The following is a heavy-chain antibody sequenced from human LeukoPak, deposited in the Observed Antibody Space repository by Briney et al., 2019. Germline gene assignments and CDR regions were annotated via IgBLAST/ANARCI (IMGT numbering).Heavy chain of an antibody. V-gene: IGHV3-23*01. Sequence: GGSLRLSCAASEFTFSRYAMYWVRQAPGKGPEWVSGLSGSGAATFYADSVKGRFTISRDNSNNTLYLRLNSLRAEDTAIYFCAKDRWYDGESGYFDHWGRGTLVTVSS. CDR3: AKDRWYDGESGYFDH. D-gene: IGHD3-10*01. CDR1: EFTFSRYA. CDR2: LSGSGAAT. J-gene: IGHJ4*02.